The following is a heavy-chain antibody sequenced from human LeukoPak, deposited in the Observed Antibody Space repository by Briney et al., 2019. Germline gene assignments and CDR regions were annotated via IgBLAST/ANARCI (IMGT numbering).Heavy chain of an antibody. CDR1: GFTFSNAW. J-gene: IGHJ4*02. Sequence: PGGSLRLSCAASGFTFSNAWMSWVRQAPGKGLEWVGRIKSKTDGGTTDYAAPVKGRFTISRDDSKNTLYLQMNSLKTEDTAVYYCTTDFIPGYQLLPFDYWGQGTLVTVSS. CDR3: TTDFIPGYQLLPFDY. V-gene: IGHV3-15*01. CDR2: IKSKTDGGTT. D-gene: IGHD2-2*01.